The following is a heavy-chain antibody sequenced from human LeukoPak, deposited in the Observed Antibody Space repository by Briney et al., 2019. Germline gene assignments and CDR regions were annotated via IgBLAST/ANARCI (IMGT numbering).Heavy chain of an antibody. D-gene: IGHD2-15*01. J-gene: IGHJ4*02. V-gene: IGHV3-66*01. Sequence: SVRGRFTISRDNSKNTLYLQMDSLTAEDTAVYYCAREDAGGPYSLDYWGQGSLVAVSS. CDR3: AREDAGGPYSLDY.